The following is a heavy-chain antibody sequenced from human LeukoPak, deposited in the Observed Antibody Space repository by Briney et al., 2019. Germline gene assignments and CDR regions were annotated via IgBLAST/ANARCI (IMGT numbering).Heavy chain of an antibody. CDR2: ISSSGSTI. CDR3: ARRDVETAKPFDY. D-gene: IGHD5-24*01. J-gene: IGHJ4*02. V-gene: IGHV3-48*03. CDR1: GFTFSSYE. Sequence: GGSLRLSCAASGFTFSSYEMNWVRQAPGKGLEWVSYISSSGSTIYYADSVKGRFTISRDNAKNSLYLQMNSLRAEDTAVYYCARRDVETAKPFDYWGQGTLVTVSS.